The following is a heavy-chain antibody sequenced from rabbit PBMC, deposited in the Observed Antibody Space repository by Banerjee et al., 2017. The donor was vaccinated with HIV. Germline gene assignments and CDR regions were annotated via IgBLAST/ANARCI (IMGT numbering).Heavy chain of an antibody. Sequence: EQLVESGGGLVQAEGSLTITCKASGVSFSDKDVMCWVRQAPGKGLEWIACINIVTGKSVYANWAKGRFVMSRASSTTVFLQMTSLTAADTATYFCARDPGAGTSNLWGPGTLVTVS. CDR2: INIVTGKS. D-gene: IGHD4-2*01. V-gene: IGHV1S45*01. J-gene: IGHJ4*01. CDR3: ARDPGAGTSNL. CDR1: GVSFSDKDV.